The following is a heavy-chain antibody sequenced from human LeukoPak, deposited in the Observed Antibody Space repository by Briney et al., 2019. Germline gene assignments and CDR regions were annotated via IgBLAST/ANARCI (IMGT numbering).Heavy chain of an antibody. CDR2: IYYSGST. V-gene: IGHV4-59*01. Sequence: SETLSLTCTVSGGSISSYYWSWVRQPPGKGLEWIGYIYYSGSTNYNPSLKSRVTISVDTSKNQFSLKLSSVTAADTAVYYCARDRMYYFDYWGQGTLVTVSS. J-gene: IGHJ4*02. CDR1: GGSISSYY. CDR3: ARDRMYYFDY.